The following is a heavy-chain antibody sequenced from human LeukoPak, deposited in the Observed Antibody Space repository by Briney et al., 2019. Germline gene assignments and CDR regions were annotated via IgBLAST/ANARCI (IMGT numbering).Heavy chain of an antibody. V-gene: IGHV4-38-2*02. CDR1: GYSISSGYY. J-gene: IGHJ4*02. CDR3: ARRAYDSSGYYWDY. Sequence: SETLSLTCTVSGYSISSGYYWGWIRQPPGKGLEWIGSIYHSGSTYYNPSLKSRVTISVDKSKNQFSLKLSSVTAADTAVYYCARRAYDSSGYYWDYWGQGTLVTVSS. D-gene: IGHD3-22*01. CDR2: IYHSGST.